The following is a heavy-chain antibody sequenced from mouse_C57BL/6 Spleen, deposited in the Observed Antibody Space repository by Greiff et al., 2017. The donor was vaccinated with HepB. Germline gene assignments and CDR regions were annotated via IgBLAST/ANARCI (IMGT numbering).Heavy chain of an antibody. Sequence: EVQLQESGGGLVKPGGSLKLSCAASGFTFSSYAMSWVRQTPEKRLEWVATISDGGSYTYYPDNVKGRFTISRDNAKNNLYLQMSHLKSEDTAMYYCARDPGSAMDYWGQGTSVTVSS. CDR1: GFTFSSYA. CDR3: ARDPGSAMDY. V-gene: IGHV5-4*01. CDR2: ISDGGSYT. D-gene: IGHD1-1*01. J-gene: IGHJ4*01.